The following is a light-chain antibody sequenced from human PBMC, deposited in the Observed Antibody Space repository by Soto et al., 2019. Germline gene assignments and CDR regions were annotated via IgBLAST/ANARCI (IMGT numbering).Light chain of an antibody. Sequence: VIWMTQTPSLLSASTGDRVTISCGMSQGISSYLAWYQQKPGKAPELLIYAASTLQSGVPSRFSGSGSGTEFTLSISSLQPDDSATYYCRQYDSYPLTFGGGTKVDIK. CDR2: AAS. V-gene: IGKV1D-8*03. J-gene: IGKJ4*01. CDR3: RQYDSYPLT. CDR1: QGISSY.